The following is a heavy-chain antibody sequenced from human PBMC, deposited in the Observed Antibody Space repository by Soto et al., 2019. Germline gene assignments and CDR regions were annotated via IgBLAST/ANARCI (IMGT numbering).Heavy chain of an antibody. CDR1: GGSFIGYY. CDR3: ARERRRTERTNYGMDV. V-gene: IGHV4-34*01. Sequence: PSETLSLTCAVYGGSFIGYYWSWIRQPPGKGLEWIGEINHSGSTNYNPSLKSRVTISVDTSKNQFSLKLSSVTAADTAVYYCARERRRTERTNYGMDVWGQGTTVTVSS. J-gene: IGHJ6*02. CDR2: INHSGST.